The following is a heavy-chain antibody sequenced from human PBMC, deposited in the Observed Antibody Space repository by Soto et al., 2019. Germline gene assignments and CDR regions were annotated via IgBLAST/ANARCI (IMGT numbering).Heavy chain of an antibody. D-gene: IGHD3-16*02. CDR2: ISAYNGNT. Sequence: SVKVSCKASGYTFTSYGISWVRQAPGQGLEWMGWISAYNGNTNYAQKLQGRVTMTTDTSTSTAYMELRSLRSDDTAVYYCARDGHGDYIWGSYRPDYWGQGTLVTVSS. J-gene: IGHJ4*02. CDR3: ARDGHGDYIWGSYRPDY. CDR1: GYTFTSYG. V-gene: IGHV1-18*01.